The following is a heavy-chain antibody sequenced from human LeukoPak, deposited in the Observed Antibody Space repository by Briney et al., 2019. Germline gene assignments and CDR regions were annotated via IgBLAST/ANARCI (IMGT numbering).Heavy chain of an antibody. Sequence: ASVKVSCKASGGTFSSYAINWVRQVPGQGLAWMGGIIPIFGTANYAQTFQGRVTITADESTSTAYMELSSLRSEDTAVYYCAGHIWYSSSVYMDVWGKGTTVTVPS. CDR1: GGTFSSYA. CDR2: IIPIFGTA. D-gene: IGHD6-6*01. CDR3: AGHIWYSSSVYMDV. V-gene: IGHV1-69*13. J-gene: IGHJ6*03.